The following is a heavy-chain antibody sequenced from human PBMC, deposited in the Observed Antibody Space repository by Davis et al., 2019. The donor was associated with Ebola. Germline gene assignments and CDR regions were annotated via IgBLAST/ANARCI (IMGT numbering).Heavy chain of an antibody. J-gene: IGHJ4*02. Sequence: GESLKISCAASGFTFSSYWMSWVRQAPGKGLEWVANIKQDGSEKYYADSVKGRFTISRDNAKNSLYLQMNSLRAEDTAVYYCARERGVCYFDYWGQGTLVTVSS. CDR3: ARERGVCYFDY. V-gene: IGHV3-7*01. D-gene: IGHD6-25*01. CDR1: GFTFSSYW. CDR2: IKQDGSEK.